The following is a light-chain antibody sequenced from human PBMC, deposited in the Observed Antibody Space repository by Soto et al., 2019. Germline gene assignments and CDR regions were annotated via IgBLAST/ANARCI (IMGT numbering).Light chain of an antibody. CDR3: QQYGSSGT. V-gene: IGKV3-20*01. J-gene: IGKJ1*01. Sequence: VLTQSPGTLSLSPGERATLSCRASQSVSNNYLAWYQQKPGQAPRLLIYGASNRATGIPDRFSGSGSGTDFTLTISRLEPGDFAVYYCQQYGSSGTFGQGTKVDI. CDR2: GAS. CDR1: QSVSNNY.